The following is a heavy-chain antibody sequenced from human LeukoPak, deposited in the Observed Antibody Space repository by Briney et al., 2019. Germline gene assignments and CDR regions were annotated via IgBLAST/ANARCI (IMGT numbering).Heavy chain of an antibody. Sequence: GGSLRLSCAASGFIFSSYAMRWVRQAPGKGLEWVAVISYDGSNKYYADSLKGRFTISRDNSKNTLYLQMNSLGAEDTAVYYCARDYATETDMVWGQGTLVTVSS. J-gene: IGHJ4*02. CDR3: ARDYATETDMV. D-gene: IGHD5-18*01. V-gene: IGHV3-30-3*01. CDR2: ISYDGSNK. CDR1: GFIFSSYA.